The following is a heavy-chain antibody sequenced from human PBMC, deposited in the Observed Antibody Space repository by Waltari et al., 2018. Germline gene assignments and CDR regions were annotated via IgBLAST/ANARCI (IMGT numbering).Heavy chain of an antibody. CDR3: ARGTAYYRPADVFEF. CDR2: VHYGGST. CDR1: GGSINTSY. V-gene: IGHV4-59*01. Sequence: QVHLHESGPGLVRPSETLSLTCGVSGGSINTSYWNWIRQTPGKGLEGIGYVHYGGSTDYNPSLKGRVTMSLDTSRNQFSLRLQSVTAADTAVYYCARGTAYYRPADVFEFWGQGTTVIVSS. J-gene: IGHJ3*01. D-gene: IGHD3-10*01.